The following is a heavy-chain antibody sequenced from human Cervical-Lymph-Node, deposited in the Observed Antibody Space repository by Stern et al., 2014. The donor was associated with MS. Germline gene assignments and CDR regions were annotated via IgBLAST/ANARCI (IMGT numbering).Heavy chain of an antibody. D-gene: IGHD3-22*01. J-gene: IGHJ4*02. Sequence: QVTLRESGPTLVKPTQTLTLTCTFSGFSVSTNGVGVGWIRQPPGKALEWLALIYWDDDKRYSPSLKSRLTITKDTSKNQVVLSMTNMDPVDTATYYCAHRNYLDSSGPLNFDYWGQGALVTVSS. V-gene: IGHV2-5*02. CDR3: AHRNYLDSSGPLNFDY. CDR2: IYWDDDK. CDR1: GFSVSTNGVG.